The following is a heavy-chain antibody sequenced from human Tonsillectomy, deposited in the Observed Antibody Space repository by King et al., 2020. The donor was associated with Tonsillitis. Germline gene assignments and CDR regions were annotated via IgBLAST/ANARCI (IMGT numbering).Heavy chain of an antibody. D-gene: IGHD1-26*01. Sequence: QLVQSGAEVKKPGASVKVSCKASGYTFTSYDMHWVRQAPGQGLEWMGIINPSGDSTSYAQKFQGRVTLTRDTSTSTVYMELGSLRSEDTAVYYCAGAGIVGATRAWFDPWGQGTLVTVSS. CDR3: AGAGIVGATRAWFDP. CDR1: GYTFTSYD. V-gene: IGHV1-46*01. CDR2: INPSGDST. J-gene: IGHJ5*02.